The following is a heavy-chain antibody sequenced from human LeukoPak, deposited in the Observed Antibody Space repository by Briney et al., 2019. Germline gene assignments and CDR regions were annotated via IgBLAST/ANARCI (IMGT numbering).Heavy chain of an antibody. D-gene: IGHD6-13*01. V-gene: IGHV4-39*01. J-gene: IGHJ4*02. CDR3: ARRIAAAGGHFDY. CDR1: GGSISSSSYY. Sequence: PSENLSLTCTVSGGSISSSSYYWGWIRQPPGKGLEWIGSIYYSGSTYYNPSLKSRVTISVDTSKNQFSLKLSSVTAADTAVYYCARRIAAAGGHFDYWGQGTLVTVSS. CDR2: IYYSGST.